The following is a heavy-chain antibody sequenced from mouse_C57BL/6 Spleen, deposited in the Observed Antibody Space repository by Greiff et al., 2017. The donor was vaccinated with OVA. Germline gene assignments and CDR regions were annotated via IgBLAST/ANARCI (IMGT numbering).Heavy chain of an antibody. CDR3: ARTDYGSSYDYAMDY. D-gene: IGHD1-1*01. CDR2: ILPSIGRT. J-gene: IGHJ4*01. Sequence: QVQLKQSGSELRSPGSSVKLSCKDFDSEVFPIAYMSWVRQKPGHGFEWIGGILPSIGRTIYGEKFEDKATLDADTLSNTAYLELNSLTSEDSAIYYCARTDYGSSYDYAMDYWGQGTSVTVSS. V-gene: IGHV15-2*01. CDR1: DSEVFPIAY.